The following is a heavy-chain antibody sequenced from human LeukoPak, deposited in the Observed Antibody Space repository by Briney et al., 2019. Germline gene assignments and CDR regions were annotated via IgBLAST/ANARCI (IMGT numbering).Heavy chain of an antibody. J-gene: IGHJ4*02. V-gene: IGHV3-30*03. CDR2: ISYDGSNK. CDR1: GFTFSSYG. D-gene: IGHD6-19*01. Sequence: GRSLRLSCAASGFTFSSYGMHWVRQAPGKGLEWVAVISYDGSNKYYADSVKGRFTISRDDSKNTLYLQMNSLRAEDTAIYYCAQQWLVLGAFDFWGQGTLVTVSS. CDR3: AQQWLVLGAFDF.